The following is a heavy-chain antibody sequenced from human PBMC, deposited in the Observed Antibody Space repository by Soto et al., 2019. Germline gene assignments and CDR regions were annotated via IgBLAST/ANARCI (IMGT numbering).Heavy chain of an antibody. V-gene: IGHV3-33*01. CDR1: GFTFSSYG. J-gene: IGHJ4*02. CDR3: ARDCAGYSSGWYQRGGFDY. CDR2: IWYDASNK. Sequence: QVQLVESGGGVVQPGRSLRLSCAASGFTFSSYGMHWVRQAPGEGLEWVAVIWYDASNKYYADSVKGRFTISRDNSKNTLYLQMNSLRAEDTAVYYCARDCAGYSSGWYQRGGFDYWGQGTLVPVSS. D-gene: IGHD6-19*01.